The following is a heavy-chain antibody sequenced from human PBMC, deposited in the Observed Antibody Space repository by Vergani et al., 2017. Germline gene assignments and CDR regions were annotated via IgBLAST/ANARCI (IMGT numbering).Heavy chain of an antibody. CDR2: IHTSGAT. J-gene: IGHJ3*01. Sequence: QVQLQESGPGLVKPSQTLSLTCTVSGGSFSTGGQSWTWLRQAAGKGLEWIGRIHTSGATNYSPSPRSRAIMPVDASKKQFSLKLTSVTAADTAVYYCARDGGEYDKDALDVWGQGTKVTVTS. D-gene: IGHD2-21*01. CDR3: ARDGGEYDKDALDV. V-gene: IGHV4-61*02. CDR1: GGSFSTGGQS.